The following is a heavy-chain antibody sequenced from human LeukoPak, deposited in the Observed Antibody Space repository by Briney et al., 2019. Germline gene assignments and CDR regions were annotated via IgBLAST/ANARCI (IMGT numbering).Heavy chain of an antibody. V-gene: IGHV3-23*01. J-gene: IGHJ4*02. CDR2: IGDDVVST. Sequence: GGSLRLSCAASGFTFSSHAMSWVRQAPGKGLEWVSAIGDDVVSTYYAESVKGRFTISRDNSKNTLYLQMNSLRAEDTAVYYCAKDRTASSTSWELDYWGQGTLVTVSS. D-gene: IGHD2-2*01. CDR3: AKDRTASSTSWELDY. CDR1: GFTFSSHA.